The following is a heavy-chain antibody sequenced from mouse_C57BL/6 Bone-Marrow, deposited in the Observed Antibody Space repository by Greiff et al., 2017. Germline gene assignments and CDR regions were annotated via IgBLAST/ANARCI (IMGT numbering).Heavy chain of an antibody. CDR2: IYPGSGNP. CDR3: ARGDYGSSYWYFDV. D-gene: IGHD1-1*01. Sequence: VQLQQSGAELVRPGASVKLSCKASGYTFTDYYINWVKQRPGQGLEWIARIYPGSGNPYYNEKFKGKATLTTEKSSSTAYMQLSSLTSEDSAVYFCARGDYGSSYWYFDVWGTGTTVTVSS. V-gene: IGHV1-76*01. CDR1: GYTFTDYY. J-gene: IGHJ1*03.